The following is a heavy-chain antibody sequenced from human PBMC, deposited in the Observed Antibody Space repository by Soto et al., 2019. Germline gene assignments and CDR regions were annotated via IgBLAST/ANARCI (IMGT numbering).Heavy chain of an antibody. V-gene: IGHV1-8*01. CDR2: MSPNSGAT. CDR1: GYTFTSYD. CDR3: ARGVDAGLDV. D-gene: IGHD1-1*01. J-gene: IGHJ6*02. Sequence: QVQLVQSGAEVTKPGASVKVSCKASGYTFTSYDINWVRQATGQGFEWMGWMSPNSGATGYAQKFQGRVTMTRDTSKPTAYRELSTGRSEDRAINSCARGVDAGLDVWGQGSTVTVPS.